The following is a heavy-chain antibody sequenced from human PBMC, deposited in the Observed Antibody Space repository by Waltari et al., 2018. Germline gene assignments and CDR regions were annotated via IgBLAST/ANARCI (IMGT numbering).Heavy chain of an antibody. V-gene: IGHV1-18*01. Sequence: QVQLVQSGPEVKKPGASVKVSCKASGYTFTSFGFSWVRQAPGQGLEWMGWISAYNGDTNFAQKLQGRVTMTTDTSTRTAYMELRSLRSDDTAVYYCARGDDILTGYYRGLDYWGQGTLVIVSS. J-gene: IGHJ4*02. CDR1: GYTFTSFG. D-gene: IGHD3-9*01. CDR2: ISAYNGDT. CDR3: ARGDDILTGYYRGLDY.